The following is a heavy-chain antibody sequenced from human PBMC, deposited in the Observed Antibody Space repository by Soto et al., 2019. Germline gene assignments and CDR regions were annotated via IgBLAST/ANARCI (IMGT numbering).Heavy chain of an antibody. CDR1: GFRFSSYW. V-gene: IGHV3-7*01. Sequence: EVQLVESGGGLVQPGGSLRLSCAASGFRFSSYWMSWVRQAPGKGLEWVANIKQDGSEKYYVDSVKGRFTVSRDNAKNSLFLQMNSLRAEDTAVYYCARPIVPVANDAFDIWGQGTMVTVSS. CDR3: ARPIVPVANDAFDI. J-gene: IGHJ3*02. CDR2: IKQDGSEK. D-gene: IGHD2-2*01.